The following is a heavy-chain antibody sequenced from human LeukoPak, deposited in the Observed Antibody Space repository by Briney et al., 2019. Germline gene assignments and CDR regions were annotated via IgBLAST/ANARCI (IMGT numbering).Heavy chain of an antibody. CDR3: ARVGAYYTYSFDY. CDR1: GFTPRIYE. Sequence: RGSLRPSRAASGFTPRIYETNWVPHGPGERLGRGSYISTSGSTIYYADSVKGRFTISRDNAKNSLYLQMNSLRAEDTAVYYCARVGAYYTYSFDYWGQGTLVTVSS. D-gene: IGHD3-3*01. J-gene: IGHJ4*02. CDR2: ISTSGSTI. V-gene: IGHV3-48*03.